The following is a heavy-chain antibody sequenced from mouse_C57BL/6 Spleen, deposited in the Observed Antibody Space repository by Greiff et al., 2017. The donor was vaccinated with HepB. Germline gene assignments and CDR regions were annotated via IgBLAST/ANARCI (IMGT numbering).Heavy chain of an antibody. V-gene: IGHV5-17*01. CDR3: ARYLDYYGSSYDWFAY. CDR1: GFTFSDYG. Sequence: EVMLVESGGGLVKPGGSLKLSCAASGFTFSDYGMHWVRQAPEKGLEWVAYISSGSSTIYYADTVKGRFTISRDNAKNTLFLQMTSLRSEDTAMYYCARYLDYYGSSYDWFAYWGQGTLVTVSA. D-gene: IGHD1-1*01. CDR2: ISSGSSTI. J-gene: IGHJ3*01.